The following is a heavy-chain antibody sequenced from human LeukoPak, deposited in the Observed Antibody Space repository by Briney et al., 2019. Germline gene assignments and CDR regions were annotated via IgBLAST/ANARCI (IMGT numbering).Heavy chain of an antibody. CDR1: GGPISSSSYY. CDR3: ARIDDYSNVSYYYYMDV. Sequence: SETLSLTCTVSGGPISSSSYYWGWIRQPPGKGLEWIGSIYYSGSTYYNPSLKSRVIISVDTSKNQFSLKLSSVTAADTAVYYCARIDDYSNVSYYYYMDVWGKGTTVTVSS. V-gene: IGHV4-39*07. J-gene: IGHJ6*03. CDR2: IYYSGST. D-gene: IGHD4-11*01.